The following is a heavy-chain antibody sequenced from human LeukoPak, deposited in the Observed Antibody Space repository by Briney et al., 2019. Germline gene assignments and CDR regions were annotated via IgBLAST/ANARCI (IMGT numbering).Heavy chain of an antibody. CDR3: ARDGSRATQGGYSTWFDP. J-gene: IGHJ5*02. Sequence: ASVKVSCKASGGTFSSYAISWVRQAAGQGLEWMGGIIPIFGTANYAQKFQGRVTITTDESTSTAYMELSSLRSQDTAVYYCARDGSRATQGGYSTWFDPWGQGTLVTVSS. V-gene: IGHV1-69*05. D-gene: IGHD2-15*01. CDR1: GGTFSSYA. CDR2: IIPIFGTA.